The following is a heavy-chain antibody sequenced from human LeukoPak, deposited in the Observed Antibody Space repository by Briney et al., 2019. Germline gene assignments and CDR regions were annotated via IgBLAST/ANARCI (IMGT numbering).Heavy chain of an antibody. CDR3: ARGRLGTMIVVVMNYNWFDP. D-gene: IGHD3-22*01. Sequence: LETLSLTCAVYGGSFSGYYWSWIRQPPGKGLEWIGEINHSGSTNYNPSLKSRVTISVDTSKNQFSLKLSSVTAADTAVYYCARGRLGTMIVVVMNYNWFDPWGQGTLVTVSS. V-gene: IGHV4-34*01. CDR2: INHSGST. CDR1: GGSFSGYY. J-gene: IGHJ5*02.